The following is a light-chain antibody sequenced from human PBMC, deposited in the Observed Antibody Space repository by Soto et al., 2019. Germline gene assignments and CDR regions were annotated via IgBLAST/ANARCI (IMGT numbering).Light chain of an antibody. CDR2: GAS. CDR3: QHYDSSAT. CDR1: QSVSSSF. J-gene: IGKJ1*01. V-gene: IGKV3-20*01. Sequence: EIVLTQSPGSLSLSPGEGATLSCRASQSVSSSFFAWYQQKPGQAPSLLIYGASRRATGVPDRFSGSGSGTDFTVSISRLEPADFAVYYWQHYDSSATFGQGAKVEIK.